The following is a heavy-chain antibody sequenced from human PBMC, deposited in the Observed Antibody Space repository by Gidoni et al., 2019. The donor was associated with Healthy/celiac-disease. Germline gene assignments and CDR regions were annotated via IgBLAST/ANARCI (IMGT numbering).Heavy chain of an antibody. V-gene: IGHV3-66*01. Sequence: EVQLVESGGGLVQPGGSLRLPCDASGLTVSSHSMSWGRQAPGKGLEWVSVSYSGGSTYYADSVKGRFTISRDNSKNTLYLQMNSLRAEDTAVYYCAREPGTGYYYGMDVWGQGTTVTVSS. CDR2: SYSGGST. D-gene: IGHD6-13*01. J-gene: IGHJ6*02. CDR1: GLTVSSHS. CDR3: AREPGTGYYYGMDV.